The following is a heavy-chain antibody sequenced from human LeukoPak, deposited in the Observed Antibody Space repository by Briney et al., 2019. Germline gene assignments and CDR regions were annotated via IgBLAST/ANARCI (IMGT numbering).Heavy chain of an antibody. CDR3: AKMASLRYFDWLLVGLDY. Sequence: GGSLRLSCAASGFTFSSYAMSWVRQAPGKGLEWVSAISGSGGSTYYADSVKGRFTISRDNSKNTLYLQMNSLRAEDTAVYYCAKMASLRYFDWLLVGLDYWGQGTLVTVSS. V-gene: IGHV3-23*01. CDR2: ISGSGGST. CDR1: GFTFSSYA. J-gene: IGHJ4*02. D-gene: IGHD3-9*01.